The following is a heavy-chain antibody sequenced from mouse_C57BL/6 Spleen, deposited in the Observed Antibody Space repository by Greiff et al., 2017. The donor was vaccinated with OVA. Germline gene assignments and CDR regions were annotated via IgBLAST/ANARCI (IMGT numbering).Heavy chain of an antibody. CDR1: GFSLSTSGMG. V-gene: IGHV8-12*01. CDR2: IYWDDDK. Sequence: QVQLKESGPGILQSSQTLSLTCSFSGFSLSTSGMGVSWIRQPSGKGLEWLAHIYWDDDKRYNPSLKSRLTIYKETSRNQVFLKITSVDTADTATYYCARREGVGYYAMDYWGQGTSVTVSS. CDR3: ARREGVGYYAMDY. J-gene: IGHJ4*01.